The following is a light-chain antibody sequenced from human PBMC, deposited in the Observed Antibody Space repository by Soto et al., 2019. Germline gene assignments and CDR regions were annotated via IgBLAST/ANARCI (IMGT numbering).Light chain of an antibody. Sequence: EIVMTQSPATLSVSPGERATLSCRASQSVSRNLAWYQQKPGQAPRLLIYGASTRATGIPARFSGSGSGTEFTRTISSLQSEDFAVYYCQQYNNWPPLTVGGGTKVEIK. CDR2: GAS. CDR3: QQYNNWPPLT. CDR1: QSVSRN. V-gene: IGKV3-15*01. J-gene: IGKJ4*01.